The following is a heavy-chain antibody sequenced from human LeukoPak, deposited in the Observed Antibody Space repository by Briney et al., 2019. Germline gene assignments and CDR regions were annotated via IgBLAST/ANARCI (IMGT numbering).Heavy chain of an antibody. J-gene: IGHJ4*02. CDR3: AKGVTGSGSYYRFDY. CDR1: GFTFSSYA. CDR2: ISGSGGST. D-gene: IGHD3-10*01. V-gene: IGHV3-23*01. Sequence: PGGSLRLSCAASGFTFSSYAMSWVRQVPGKGLEWVSAISGSGGSTYYADSVKGRFTISRDNSKNTLYLQMNSLRAEDTAVYYCAKGVTGSGSYYRFDYWGQGTLVTVSS.